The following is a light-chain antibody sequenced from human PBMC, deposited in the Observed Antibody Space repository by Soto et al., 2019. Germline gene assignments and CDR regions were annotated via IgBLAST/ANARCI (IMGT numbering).Light chain of an antibody. J-gene: IGKJ1*01. Sequence: EIVLTQSPGTLSLSPGEGATLSCRASQSVSTNFFAWYQQKPGQAPRLLIYGASTRATGIPDRFSGSGSGTDFTLTLSRLEPEDFAVYYCQQYGRTSCTFGQGTKGEIK. V-gene: IGKV3-20*01. CDR3: QQYGRTSCT. CDR2: GAS. CDR1: QSVSTNF.